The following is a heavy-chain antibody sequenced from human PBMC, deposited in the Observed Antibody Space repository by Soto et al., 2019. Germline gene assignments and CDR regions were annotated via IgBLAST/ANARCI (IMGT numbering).Heavy chain of an antibody. CDR3: ARLICSAYSCWDFDY. Sequence: EVQLVQSGAEVRKPGESLKISCKGSVYSFATNWIAWVRKMPGKGLEWMGIIYPGDSDTRYSPSFQGQVTFSVDKSITTAYLQWSSLKASDTAIYYCARLICSAYSCWDFDYWGQGTLVTVSS. V-gene: IGHV5-51*03. J-gene: IGHJ4*02. CDR1: VYSFATNW. CDR2: IYPGDSDT. D-gene: IGHD2-15*01.